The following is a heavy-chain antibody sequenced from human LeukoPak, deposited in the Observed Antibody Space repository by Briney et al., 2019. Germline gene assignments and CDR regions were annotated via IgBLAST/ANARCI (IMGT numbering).Heavy chain of an antibody. J-gene: IGHJ3*02. Sequence: SETLSLTCTVSGGSISSYYWSWIRQPPGKGLEWIGYIYYSGSTNYNPSLKSRVTISVDTSKNQFSLKLSSVTAADTAVYYCARVRGSRGAFDIWGQGTMVTVSP. D-gene: IGHD6-19*01. V-gene: IGHV4-59*01. CDR2: IYYSGST. CDR3: ARVRGSRGAFDI. CDR1: GGSISSYY.